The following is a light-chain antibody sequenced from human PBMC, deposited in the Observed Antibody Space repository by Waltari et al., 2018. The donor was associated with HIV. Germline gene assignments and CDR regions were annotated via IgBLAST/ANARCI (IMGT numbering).Light chain of an antibody. J-gene: IGLJ2*01. CDR1: STDSRFYQY. CDR2: DIN. V-gene: IGLV2-14*03. Sequence: QSALTQPASVSGFLGQSINISCTGISTDSRFYQYVSWYQQHPGKLPPLIIFDINNRPSGVSDHFSGSRSGNSASLTFSGLQSGDEAHYYCASNRLDYTLIFGGGTKLTVL. CDR3: ASNRLDYTLI.